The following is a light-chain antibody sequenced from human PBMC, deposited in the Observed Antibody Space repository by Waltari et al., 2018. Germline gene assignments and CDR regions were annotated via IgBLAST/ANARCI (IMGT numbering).Light chain of an antibody. CDR2: WAS. V-gene: IGKV4-1*01. CDR1: QSVLSSNKNY. J-gene: IGKJ1*01. CDR3: HQYHSSPWT. Sequence: DIVMTQSPDSLAVSLGERPTINCKSSQSVLSSNKNYLAWYQQRPGQPPNLLIYWASTRESGVPDRFSGSGSGTDFTLTISSLQAEDVAVYYCHQYHSSPWTFGQGTKVEIK.